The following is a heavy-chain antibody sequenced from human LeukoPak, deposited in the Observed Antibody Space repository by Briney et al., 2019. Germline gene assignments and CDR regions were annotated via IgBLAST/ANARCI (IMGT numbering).Heavy chain of an antibody. Sequence: SETLSLTCAVYGGSFSGYYWSWIRQSPGKGLEWIGEINHSGSTNYNPSLKSRVTISVDTSKNQFSLKLSSVTAADTAVYYCARKGITIFGVVTYMDVWGKGTTVTVSS. D-gene: IGHD3-3*01. V-gene: IGHV4-34*01. CDR2: INHSGST. CDR1: GGSFSGYY. CDR3: ARKGITIFGVVTYMDV. J-gene: IGHJ6*03.